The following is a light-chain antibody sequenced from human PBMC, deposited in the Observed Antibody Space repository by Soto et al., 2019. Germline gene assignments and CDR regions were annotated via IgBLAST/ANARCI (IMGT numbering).Light chain of an antibody. CDR2: EVT. CDR1: SSDVGAYNY. Sequence: QSALTQPPSASGSPGQSVTISCTGTSSDVGAYNYVSWYQQHAGKAPKLVIYEVTKRPSGVPERFSGSKSANTASLTVSGLKAKDEADYYCSSFASSNTWVFGGGTKLNVL. CDR3: SSFASSNTWV. V-gene: IGLV2-8*01. J-gene: IGLJ3*02.